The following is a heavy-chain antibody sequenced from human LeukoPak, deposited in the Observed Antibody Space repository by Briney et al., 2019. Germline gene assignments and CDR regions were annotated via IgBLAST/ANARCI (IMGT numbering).Heavy chain of an antibody. CDR1: GGSISSGDYY. D-gene: IGHD3-16*01. Sequence: SETLSLTCTVSGGSISSGDYYWSWIRQPPGKGLEWIGYIYYSGSTYYNPSLKSRVTISVDTFKNQFSLKLSSVTAADTAVYYCARVRGALYRGYFQHWGQGTLVTVSS. CDR3: ARVRGALYRGYFQH. CDR2: IYYSGST. J-gene: IGHJ1*01. V-gene: IGHV4-30-4*01.